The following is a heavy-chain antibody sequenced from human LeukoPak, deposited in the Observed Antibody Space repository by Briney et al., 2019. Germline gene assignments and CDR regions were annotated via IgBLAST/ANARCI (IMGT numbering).Heavy chain of an antibody. V-gene: IGHV3-7*04. J-gene: IGHJ4*02. CDR2: IKQDGSKK. CDR3: TRVGYIDEGIDY. Sequence: PGGSLRLSCAASGFTFSNYWMTWVRQAPGKGLEWVANIKQDGSKKSYVDSVKGRFTISRDNAKNSLYLQMNSLRAEDTAIYYCTRVGYIDEGIDYWGQGTLVTASS. CDR1: GFTFSNYW. D-gene: IGHD5-24*01.